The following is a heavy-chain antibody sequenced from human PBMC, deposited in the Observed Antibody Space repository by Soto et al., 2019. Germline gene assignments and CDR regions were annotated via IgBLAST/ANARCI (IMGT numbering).Heavy chain of an antibody. CDR3: ARGHYGSPPGYFDY. CDR2: IDDDATT. CDR1: GFTVRNNY. J-gene: IGHJ4*02. Sequence: EVQLVESGGGLVQPGGSLRLSCAASGFTVRNNYISWVRQAPGKGLEWVSLIDDDATTYYADSVKGRFTISRDNSKNTLYLQLNSLRAEHTAVYYCARGHYGSPPGYFDYWGQGTLVSVSS. D-gene: IGHD3-10*01. V-gene: IGHV3-66*01.